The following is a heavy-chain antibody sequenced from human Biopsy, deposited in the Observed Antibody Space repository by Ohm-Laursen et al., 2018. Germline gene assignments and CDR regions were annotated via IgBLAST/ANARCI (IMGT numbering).Heavy chain of an antibody. Sequence: SVKVSCKAPRGTFSNYGVNWVRQALGQGLEWLGGNIPILGTGNYAQKLQDRVTVAADTSTRTATMELRSLRSDDTAVYYCATKWSGYFHHWGQGTLVIVSS. CDR1: RGTFSNYG. V-gene: IGHV1-69*06. J-gene: IGHJ1*01. D-gene: IGHD2-8*01. CDR2: NIPILGTG. CDR3: ATKWSGYFHH.